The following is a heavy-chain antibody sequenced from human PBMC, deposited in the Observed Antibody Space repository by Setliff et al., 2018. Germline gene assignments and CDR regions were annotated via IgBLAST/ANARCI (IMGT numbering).Heavy chain of an antibody. CDR2: IKKDGSIK. Sequence: GGSLRLSCAASGFTFRSYWMSWVRQAPGKGLEWVANIKKDGSIKYYLDSVRGRFTISRDNAENSLTLQMNSLRVEDTAVYYCVRDLHWGFDYWGLGTLVT. CDR1: GFTFRSYW. CDR3: VRDLHWGFDY. J-gene: IGHJ4*02. D-gene: IGHD7-27*01. V-gene: IGHV3-7*01.